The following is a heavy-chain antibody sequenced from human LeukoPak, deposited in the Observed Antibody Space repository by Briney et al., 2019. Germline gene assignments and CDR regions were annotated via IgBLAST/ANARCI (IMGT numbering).Heavy chain of an antibody. CDR3: ARASYYDSSGSYPLFDY. CDR1: GGTFSSYA. D-gene: IGHD3-22*01. Sequence: ASVKVSCKASGGTFSSYATAWVRQAPGQGLEWMGRIIPILGITNYAQKFQGRVTITADKSTSTAYMELSSLRSEDTAVYYCARASYYDSSGSYPLFDYWGQGTLVTVSS. J-gene: IGHJ4*02. CDR2: IIPILGIT. V-gene: IGHV1-69*04.